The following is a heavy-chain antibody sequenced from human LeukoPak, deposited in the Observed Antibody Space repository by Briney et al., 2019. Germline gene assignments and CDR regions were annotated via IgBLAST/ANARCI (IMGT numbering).Heavy chain of an antibody. CDR1: GFTFSSYW. CDR2: IKQDESEK. D-gene: IGHD3-22*01. Sequence: GGSLRLSCTASGFTFSSYWMNWVRQAPGKGLEWVANIKQDESEKYYVDSVKGRFTISRDNAKNSLYLQMNSLRAEDTAVYYCARVDRSYDTSAYRSLDYWGQGTLVTVSS. CDR3: ARVDRSYDTSAYRSLDY. V-gene: IGHV3-7*01. J-gene: IGHJ4*02.